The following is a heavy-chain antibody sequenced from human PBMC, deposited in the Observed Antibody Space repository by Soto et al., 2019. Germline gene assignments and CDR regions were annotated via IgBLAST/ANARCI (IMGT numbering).Heavy chain of an antibody. V-gene: IGHV4-61*01. CDR3: ARDLGYYDFESWFAP. J-gene: IGHJ5*02. Sequence: QVQLQESGPGLVKPSETLSLTCTVSGGSVSSGSYYWSWIRQPPGKGLEWIGYIYYSGSTNNNPSLKSRVTISVDTSKNLFSLKLSSVIAADTAVYYCARDLGYYDFESWFAPWGQGTLVTVSS. CDR2: IYYSGST. D-gene: IGHD3-3*01. CDR1: GGSVSSGSYY.